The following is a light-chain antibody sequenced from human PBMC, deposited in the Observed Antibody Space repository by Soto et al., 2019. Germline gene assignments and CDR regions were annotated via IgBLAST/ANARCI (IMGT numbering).Light chain of an antibody. CDR1: SSDVGSYNL. CDR3: CSYATYNMI. V-gene: IGLV2-23*01. J-gene: IGLJ2*01. CDR2: EGS. Sequence: QSVLTQPASVSGSPGQSITISCTGTSSDVGSYNLVSWYQQHPGKAPKLMIYEGSKRPSGVSNRFSGSKSGNTASLTISGLQAEDEAHYYCCSYATYNMILGGGTKVTVL.